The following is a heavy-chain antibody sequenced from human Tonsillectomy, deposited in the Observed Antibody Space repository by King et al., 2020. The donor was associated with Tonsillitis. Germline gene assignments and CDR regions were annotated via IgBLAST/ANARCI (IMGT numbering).Heavy chain of an antibody. CDR1: GYTFTGYY. V-gene: IGHV1-2*02. CDR3: ARDRTGSYSWYFDL. J-gene: IGHJ2*01. CDR2: INPNSGGT. Sequence: VQLVESGAEVKKPGASVKVSCKASGYTFTGYYMHWVRQAPGQGLEWMGWINPNSGGTNSAQRFQGRVTMTMDTSINTAYLELSXLTSDDTAVYYCARDRTGSYSWYFDLWGRGALVTVSS. D-gene: IGHD1-26*01.